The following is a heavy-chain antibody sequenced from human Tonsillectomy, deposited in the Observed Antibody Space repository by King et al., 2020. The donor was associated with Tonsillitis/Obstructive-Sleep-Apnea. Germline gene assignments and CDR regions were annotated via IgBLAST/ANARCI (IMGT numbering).Heavy chain of an antibody. CDR1: GFTFSSYA. D-gene: IGHD1-26*01. V-gene: IGHV3-23*04. J-gene: IGHJ5*02. CDR3: ALQGGNYSSNWFDP. Sequence: VQLVESGGGLVQPGGSLRLSCAASGFTFSSYAMSWVRQAPGKGLEWFSVISGSGGSTYYADSVKGRFTMSRDNSKNTLYLQMNSLRAEDTAVYYCALQGGNYSSNWFDPWGQGTLVTVSS. CDR2: ISGSGGST.